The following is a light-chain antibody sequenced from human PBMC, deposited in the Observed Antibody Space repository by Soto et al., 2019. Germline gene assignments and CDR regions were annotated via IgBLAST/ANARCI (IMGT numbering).Light chain of an antibody. Sequence: ISLRQSPATLALSRGERATLSCRASQSVSSYLAWYQQKPGQAPRLLIYDASNRATGIPARFSGSGSGTDFTLTISSLAPEDFAAYYCQQRSNWPTFGQGTKVDIK. CDR2: DAS. CDR1: QSVSSY. CDR3: QQRSNWPT. J-gene: IGKJ1*01. V-gene: IGKV3-11*01.